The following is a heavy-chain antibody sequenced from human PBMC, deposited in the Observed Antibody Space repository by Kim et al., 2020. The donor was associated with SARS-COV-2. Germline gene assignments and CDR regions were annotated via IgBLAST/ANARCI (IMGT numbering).Heavy chain of an antibody. D-gene: IGHD3-10*01. CDR3: ARDRLAWAMVQGDYY. CDR2: IWYDGSNK. Sequence: GGSLRLSCAASGFTFSSYGMHWVRQAPGKGLEWVAVIWYDGSNKYYADSVKGRFTISRDNSKNTLYLQMNSLRAEDTAVYYCARDRLAWAMVQGDYYWGQGTLVTVSS. CDR1: GFTFSSYG. V-gene: IGHV3-33*01. J-gene: IGHJ4*02.